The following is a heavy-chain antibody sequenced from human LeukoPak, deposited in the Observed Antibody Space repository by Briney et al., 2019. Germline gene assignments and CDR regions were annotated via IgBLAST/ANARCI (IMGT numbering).Heavy chain of an antibody. J-gene: IGHJ4*02. CDR1: GFPFNSFW. Sequence: GETLRLSCAASGFPFNSFWMHWVRQAPGKGLVWVSDMNEYSTTIRYADSVKGRSTICRDNAKSILYLQMNNLRAEDTAMYFCARGGVNPVDHWGQGTLVTVSS. V-gene: IGHV3-74*01. CDR3: ARGGVNPVDH. CDR2: MNEYSTTI. D-gene: IGHD1-14*01.